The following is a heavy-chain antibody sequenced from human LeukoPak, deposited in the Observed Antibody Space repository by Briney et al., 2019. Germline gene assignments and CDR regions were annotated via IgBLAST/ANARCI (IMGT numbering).Heavy chain of an antibody. CDR3: ARGIAAAGPVDY. J-gene: IGHJ4*02. Sequence: GGSLRLSCAASGFTFSSYWMHWVRQAPGKGLVWVSRINSDGSSTSYADSVKGRFTISRDNAKNTLYLQMNSLRAEDTAVYYCARGIAAAGPVDYWGQGTLVTASS. CDR2: INSDGSST. V-gene: IGHV3-74*01. D-gene: IGHD6-13*01. CDR1: GFTFSSYW.